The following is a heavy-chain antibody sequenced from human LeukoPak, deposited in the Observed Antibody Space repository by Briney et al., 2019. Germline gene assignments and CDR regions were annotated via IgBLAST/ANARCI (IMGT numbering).Heavy chain of an antibody. J-gene: IGHJ2*01. CDR3: ARDHCGGSCKQWYFDL. CDR2: IYTSGST. V-gene: IGHV4-61*02. D-gene: IGHD2-15*01. Sequence: SQTLSLTCTVSGGSISSGSYYWSWIRQPAGKGLEWIGRIYTSGSTNYNPSLKSRVTISADTSKNQFSLKLSSVTAADTAVYYCARDHCGGSCKQWYFDLWGRGTLVTVSS. CDR1: GGSISSGSYY.